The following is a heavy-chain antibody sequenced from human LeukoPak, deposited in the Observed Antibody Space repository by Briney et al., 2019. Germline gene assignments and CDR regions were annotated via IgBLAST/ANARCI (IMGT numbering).Heavy chain of an antibody. V-gene: IGHV3-21*01. CDR2: ISSSSSYI. J-gene: IGHJ4*02. CDR3: ARALDILATITPIDY. D-gene: IGHD5-12*01. CDR1: GFTFSSYS. Sequence: PGGSLRLSCAASGFTFSSYSMNWVRQAPGKGLEWVSSISSSSSYIYYADSVKGRFTISRDNAKNSLYLQMNSLRAEDTAVYYCARALDILATITPIDYWGQGTLVTVSS.